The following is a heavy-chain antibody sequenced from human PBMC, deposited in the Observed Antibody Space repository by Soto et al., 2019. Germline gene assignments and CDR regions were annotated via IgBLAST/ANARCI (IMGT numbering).Heavy chain of an antibody. CDR2: IWYDGSNK. Sequence: GGSLRLSCAASGFTFSSYGMHWVRQAPGKGLEWVAVIWYDGSNKYYADSVKGRFTISRDNSKNTLYLQMNSLRAEDTAVYYCARDEMNEYSSSFPFDYWGQGTLVTVSS. CDR1: GFTFSSYG. D-gene: IGHD6-6*01. J-gene: IGHJ4*02. CDR3: ARDEMNEYSSSFPFDY. V-gene: IGHV3-33*01.